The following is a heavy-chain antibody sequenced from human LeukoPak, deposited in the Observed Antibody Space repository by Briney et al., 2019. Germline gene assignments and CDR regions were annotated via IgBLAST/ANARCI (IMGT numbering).Heavy chain of an antibody. V-gene: IGHV4-38-2*01. CDR3: ARVYCSSTRCLHYMDV. CDR2: IYHSGGT. CDR1: GDSISSCYY. D-gene: IGHD2-2*01. Sequence: PSETLSLTCGVSGDSISSCYYWDWIRQPPGKGLEWIGSIYHSGGTYYNPSFKSRVIISVDTSKNQFSLKLSSVTAADTAVYYCARVYCSSTRCLHYMDVWGKGTTVTVSS. J-gene: IGHJ6*03.